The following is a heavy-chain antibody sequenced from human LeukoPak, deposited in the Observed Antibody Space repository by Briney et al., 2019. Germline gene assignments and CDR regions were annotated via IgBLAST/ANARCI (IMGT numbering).Heavy chain of an antibody. CDR3: AKQWVDC. D-gene: IGHD1-26*01. J-gene: IGHJ4*02. CDR2: ISESGDKT. CDR1: GFPLSNYA. V-gene: IGHV3-23*01. Sequence: PGGSLRLSCAASGFPLSNYAMNWVRQAPGKGMEWVSSISESGDKTDYADSVRGRFTISRDNSQYTLYLQMNSLRVEDTALYYCAKQWVDCWGQGTLVTVSS.